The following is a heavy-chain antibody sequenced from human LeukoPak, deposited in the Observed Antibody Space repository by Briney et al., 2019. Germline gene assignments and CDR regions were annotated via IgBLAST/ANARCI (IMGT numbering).Heavy chain of an antibody. J-gene: IGHJ4*02. V-gene: IGHV3-48*01. Sequence: PGGSLRLSCAASGFTFSSYGMNWVRQAPGKGLEWVSYISPSSSTMYYADSGKGRFTISRDNAKNSLYLQMNSLRAEDTAVYYCAREHTPCGSGYTAAYWGQGTLVTVSS. CDR3: AREHTPCGSGYTAAY. D-gene: IGHD6-19*01. CDR2: ISPSSSTM. CDR1: GFTFSSYG.